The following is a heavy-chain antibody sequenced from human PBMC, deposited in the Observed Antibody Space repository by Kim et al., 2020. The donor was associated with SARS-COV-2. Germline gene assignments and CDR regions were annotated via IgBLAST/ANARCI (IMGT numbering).Heavy chain of an antibody. CDR2: ISAYNGNT. D-gene: IGHD3-22*01. CDR3: ARERYYYDSSGLYLIARPNDY. Sequence: ASVKVSCKASGYTFTSYGISWVRQAPGQGLEWMGWISAYNGNTNYAQKLQGRVTMTTDTSTSTAYMELRSLRSDDTAVYYCARERYYYDSSGLYLIARPNDYWGQGTLVTVSS. CDR1: GYTFTSYG. V-gene: IGHV1-18*01. J-gene: IGHJ4*02.